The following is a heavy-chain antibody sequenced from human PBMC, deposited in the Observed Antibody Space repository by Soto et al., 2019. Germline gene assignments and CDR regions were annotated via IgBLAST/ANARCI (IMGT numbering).Heavy chain of an antibody. CDR3: AKGPAYYDFWSGYYTGPRFPAPAFDI. CDR1: GFTFSSYG. D-gene: IGHD3-3*01. Sequence: GGSLRLSCAACGFTFSSYGMHWVRQAPGKGLEWVAVISYDGSNKYYADSVKGRFTISRDNSKNTLYLQMNSLRTEDTAVYSCAKGPAYYDFWSGYYTGPRFPAPAFDIWGQGTMVTVSS. J-gene: IGHJ3*02. CDR2: ISYDGSNK. V-gene: IGHV3-30*18.